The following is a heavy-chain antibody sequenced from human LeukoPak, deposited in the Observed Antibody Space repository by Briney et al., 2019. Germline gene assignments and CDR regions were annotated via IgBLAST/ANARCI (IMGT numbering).Heavy chain of an antibody. CDR2: ISYDGSNK. J-gene: IGHJ4*02. CDR1: GFTFSSYW. Sequence: GGSLRLSCAASGFTFSSYWMSWVRQAPGKGLEWVAVISYDGSNKYYADSVKGRFTISRDNSKNTLYLQMNSLRAEDTAVYYCVQVPGGGYWGQGTLVTVSS. V-gene: IGHV3-30-3*01. CDR3: VQVPGGGY. D-gene: IGHD5-24*01.